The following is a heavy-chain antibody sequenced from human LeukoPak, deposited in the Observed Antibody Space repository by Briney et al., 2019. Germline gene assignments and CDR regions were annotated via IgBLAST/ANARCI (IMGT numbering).Heavy chain of an antibody. V-gene: IGHV1-69*01. D-gene: IGHD3-9*01. J-gene: IGHJ6*04. CDR2: IIPIFGTA. CDR3: ARAYYDILTGPQDYYYYGMDA. CDR1: GGTFSSYA. Sequence: GSSVKVSCKASGGTFSSYAISWVRQAPGQGLEWMGGIIPIFGTANYAQKFQGRVTITADESTSTAYMELSSLRSEDTAVYYCARAYYDILTGPQDYYYYGMDAWGKGTTVTVSS.